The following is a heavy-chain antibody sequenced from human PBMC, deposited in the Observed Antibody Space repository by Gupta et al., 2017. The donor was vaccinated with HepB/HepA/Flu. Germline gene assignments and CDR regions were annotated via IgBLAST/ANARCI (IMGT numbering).Heavy chain of an antibody. CDR3: ARVPYSDRWYFDF. V-gene: IGHV3-30-3*01. D-gene: IGHD6-13*01. Sequence: QVQLAESGGGVVQPGMSLRLSCAVSGFTVTSHVIHWVRQAPGKGLEWVAVMWFDRNQQYSTESVKGRFTISRDSSTNTLYLQMNSLRTEDTAIYYCARVPYSDRWYFDFWGQGTLVSVSS. CDR1: GFTVTSHV. J-gene: IGHJ4*02. CDR2: MWFDRNQQ.